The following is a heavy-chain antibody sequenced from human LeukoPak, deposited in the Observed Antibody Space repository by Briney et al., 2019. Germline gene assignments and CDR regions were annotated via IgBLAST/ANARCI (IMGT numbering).Heavy chain of an antibody. CDR2: IRSDGSST. CDR3: ARTPYSSGWYSSNDY. D-gene: IGHD6-19*01. CDR1: GITFTGNW. J-gene: IGHJ4*02. Sequence: SGGSLRLSCAASGITFTGNWHWVRQAPGKGLVWVSLIRSDGSSTTYADSVKGRFTISRDSAKNTLYLQMNSLRAEDTAVYYCARTPYSSGWYSSNDYWGQGTVVTVSS. V-gene: IGHV3-74*03.